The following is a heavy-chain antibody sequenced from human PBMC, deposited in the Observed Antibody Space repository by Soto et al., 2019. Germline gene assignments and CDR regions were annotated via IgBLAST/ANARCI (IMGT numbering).Heavy chain of an antibody. Sequence: GGSLRLSCAASGFTFSSYWMSWVRQAPGKGLEWVANIKQDGSEKYYVDSVKGRFTISRDNAKNSLYLQINSLRAEDTAVYYCASASGLGYCTVTCCSSGGYYYYGFDVWGQGTSVTVSS. V-gene: IGHV3-7*01. D-gene: IGHD2-2*01. CDR3: ASASGLGYCTVTCCSSGGYYYYGFDV. CDR2: IKQDGSEK. CDR1: GFTFSSYW. J-gene: IGHJ6*02.